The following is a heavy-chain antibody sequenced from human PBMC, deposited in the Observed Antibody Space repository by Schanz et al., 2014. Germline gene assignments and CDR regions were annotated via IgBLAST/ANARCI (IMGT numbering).Heavy chain of an antibody. J-gene: IGHJ4*02. CDR3: VRDTDYHFDY. Sequence: QVQLVESGGGVVQPWRSLRLSCAASGFTFNSYGMHWVRQAPGKGLEWVAFIWYDGSNKYYADSVKGRFTISRDNSKNTLYVQMNSLRAEDTAVYYCVRDTDYHFDYWGQGTLVTVSS. V-gene: IGHV3-33*01. CDR2: IWYDGSNK. D-gene: IGHD4-17*01. CDR1: GFTFNSYG.